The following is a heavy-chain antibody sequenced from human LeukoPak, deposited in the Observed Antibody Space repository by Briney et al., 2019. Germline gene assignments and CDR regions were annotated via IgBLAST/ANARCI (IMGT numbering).Heavy chain of an antibody. D-gene: IGHD2-15*01. CDR3: ASDSYSPEYFQH. CDR2: IYSGGST. J-gene: IGHJ1*01. CDR1: GFTFSTFA. V-gene: IGHV3-66*01. Sequence: PGGSLRLSCAASGFTFSTFAMTWVRQGPGKGLEWVSVIYSGGSTFYADSVKGRFTISRDNSKNTLYLQMNSLRAEDTAVYYCASDSYSPEYFQHWGQGALVTVSS.